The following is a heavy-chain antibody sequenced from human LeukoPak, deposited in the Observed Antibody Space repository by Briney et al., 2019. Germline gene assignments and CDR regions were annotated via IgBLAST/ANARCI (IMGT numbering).Heavy chain of an antibody. CDR1: GVTFTTNA. J-gene: IGHJ4*02. CDR3: AKDVGKWESLHFFDY. CDR2: ISGSGAST. V-gene: IGHV3-23*01. D-gene: IGHD1-26*01. Sequence: RRTLRLSCSTSGVTFTTNAMSWGRDAPGEGLEWISGISGSGASTYYADSVTGRFTISRDNSRNTLYLQMNSLRGDDTAVYYCAKDVGKWESLHFFDYWGQGTLVTVSS.